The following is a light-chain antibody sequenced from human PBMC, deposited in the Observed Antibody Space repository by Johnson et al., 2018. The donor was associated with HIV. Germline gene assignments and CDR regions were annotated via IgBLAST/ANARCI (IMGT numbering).Light chain of an antibody. J-gene: IGLJ1*01. V-gene: IGLV1-51*01. CDR2: DNN. CDR3: GTWDSGLGAHYV. CDR1: SSNIGNNY. Sequence: QSVLTQPPSVSAAPGQKVTISCSGSSSNIGNNYVSWYQQVPGTAPKLLIFDNNNRPSGIPDRFSGSKSGTSATLGITGLQTGDEADYYCGTWDSGLGAHYVFGTGTKVTVL.